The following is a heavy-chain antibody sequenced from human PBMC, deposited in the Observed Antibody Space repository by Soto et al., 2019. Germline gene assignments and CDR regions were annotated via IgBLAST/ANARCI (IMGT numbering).Heavy chain of an antibody. CDR2: ISYDGSNK. J-gene: IGHJ4*02. CDR1: GFTFSSYG. CDR3: AKDRNIVVVVAPLDY. V-gene: IGHV3-30*18. Sequence: QVQLVESGGGVVQPGRSLRLSCAASGFTFSSYGMHWVRQAPGKGLEWVALISYDGSNKYYADSVKGRFTISRDNSKNTLYLQMNSLRAEDTAVYYCAKDRNIVVVVAPLDYWGQGTLVTVSS. D-gene: IGHD2-15*01.